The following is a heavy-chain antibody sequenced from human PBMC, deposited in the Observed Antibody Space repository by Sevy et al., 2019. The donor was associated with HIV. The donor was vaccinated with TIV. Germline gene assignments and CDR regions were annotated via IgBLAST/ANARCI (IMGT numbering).Heavy chain of an antibody. V-gene: IGHV3-21*01. D-gene: IGHD6-19*01. CDR3: ARDYNSGWRKFNLFDP. Sequence: GGSLRLSCAASGFTFSTYSMNWVRRAPGKGLEWVSSISSTSSYIDYAYSVKGRFTISRDNAKNSLYLQMNNLRAEDTAVYYCARDYNSGWRKFNLFDPRGQGTLVTVSS. CDR1: GFTFSTYS. CDR2: ISSTSSYI. J-gene: IGHJ5*02.